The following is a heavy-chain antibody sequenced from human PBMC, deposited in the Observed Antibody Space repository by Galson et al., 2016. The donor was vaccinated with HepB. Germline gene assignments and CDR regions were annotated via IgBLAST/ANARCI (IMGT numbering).Heavy chain of an antibody. CDR2: TSWNSGRI. J-gene: IGHJ3*02. V-gene: IGHV3-9*01. Sequence: SLRLSCAASGFTFDDYAMHWVRQAAGKGLEWVSGTSWNSGRIGYADSVKGRFTISRDNDKNSLHLQMNILRAEDTALYYCARGRGSNWRDAFDIWGQGTMVTVSS. CDR1: GFTFDDYA. D-gene: IGHD6-13*01. CDR3: ARGRGSNWRDAFDI.